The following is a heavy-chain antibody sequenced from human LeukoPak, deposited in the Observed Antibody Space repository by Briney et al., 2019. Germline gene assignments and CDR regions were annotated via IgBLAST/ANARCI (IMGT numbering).Heavy chain of an antibody. Sequence: GGSLRLSCAASGFTFSSYAMSWVRQAPGKGLEWVSAISGSGGSTYYADSVKGRFTISRDNSKNTLYLQVNSLRAEDTAVYYCAKDPCVTSCSFDYWGQGTLVTVSS. CDR1: GFTFSSYA. V-gene: IGHV3-23*01. J-gene: IGHJ4*02. CDR3: AKDPCVTSCSFDY. CDR2: ISGSGGST. D-gene: IGHD2-2*01.